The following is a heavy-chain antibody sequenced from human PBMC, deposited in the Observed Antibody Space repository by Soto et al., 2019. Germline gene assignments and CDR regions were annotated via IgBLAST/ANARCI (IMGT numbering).Heavy chain of an antibody. CDR1: GLSFGDYW. Sequence: GSLRLSCAASGLSFGDYWMHWVRQPPGKGPEWVSRMTGDGRTTQYADSVKGRFTASRENAKSTLYLQMNSLRAEETAVYYCATAEVDYWGPGTLVTVSS. CDR3: ATAEVDY. V-gene: IGHV3-74*03. CDR2: MTGDGRTT. J-gene: IGHJ4*02.